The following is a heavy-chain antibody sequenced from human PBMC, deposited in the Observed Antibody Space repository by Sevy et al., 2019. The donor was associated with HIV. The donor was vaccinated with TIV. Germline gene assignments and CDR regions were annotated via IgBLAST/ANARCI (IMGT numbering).Heavy chain of an antibody. CDR3: TTEITMIVVVIKGNY. CDR2: IKSKTDGGTT. J-gene: IGHJ4*02. Sequence: GGSLRLSCAASGFTFSSYGMHWVRQAPGKGLEWVGRIKSKTDGGTTDYAAPVKGRFTISRDDSKNTLYLQMNSLKIEDTAVYYCTTEITMIVVVIKGNYWGQGTLVTVSS. CDR1: GFTFSSYG. D-gene: IGHD3-22*01. V-gene: IGHV3-15*01.